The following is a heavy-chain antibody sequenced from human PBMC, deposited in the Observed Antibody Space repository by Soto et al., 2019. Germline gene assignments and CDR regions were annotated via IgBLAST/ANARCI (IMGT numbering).Heavy chain of an antibody. D-gene: IGHD6-13*01. J-gene: IGHJ6*02. CDR1: GGSFSTYG. Sequence: QVHLVQSGAEVKKPGSSVNISCKASGGSFSTYGINWVRKSPGQGLEWMGGTTPPPDTENSPKNFRGGIIPASTTENHAQRSQGIFTSTADKSTNISHMHMSSLRSEDSAVYYCATAVTAGIYYNFGMDVWGQGTTVAVSS. CDR2: GTTPPPDTENSPKNFRGGIIPASTTE. CDR3: ATAVTAGIYYNFGMDV. V-gene: IGHV1-69*15.